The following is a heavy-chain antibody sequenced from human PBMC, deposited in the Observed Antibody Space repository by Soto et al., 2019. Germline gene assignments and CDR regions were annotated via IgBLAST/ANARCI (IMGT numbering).Heavy chain of an antibody. CDR3: AGWRQLFAY. V-gene: IGHV4-34*01. J-gene: IGHJ4*02. CDR2: TNHTGHT. Sequence: QVQLQQWGAGLLKPSETLSLTCAVHGGSFNDYYWSWVRQPPGKGPEWIGETNHTGHTNNNPSLKTRFTISLHASKNQLSLKPRSVTAADTAVEYCAGWRQLFAYWGQGILVTVSS. D-gene: IGHD2-2*01. CDR1: GGSFNDYY.